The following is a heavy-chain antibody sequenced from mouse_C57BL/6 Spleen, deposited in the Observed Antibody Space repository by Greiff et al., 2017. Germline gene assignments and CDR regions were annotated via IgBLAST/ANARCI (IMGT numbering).Heavy chain of an antibody. Sequence: VKLMESGPELVKPGASVKISCKASGYAFSSSWMNWVKQRPGKGLEWIGRIYPGDGDTNYNGKFKGKATLTADKSSSTAYMQLSSLTSEDSAVYFCATSITTVDYWYFDVWGTGTTVTVSS. CDR3: ATSITTVDYWYFDV. CDR1: GYAFSSSW. V-gene: IGHV1-82*01. D-gene: IGHD1-1*01. J-gene: IGHJ1*03. CDR2: IYPGDGDT.